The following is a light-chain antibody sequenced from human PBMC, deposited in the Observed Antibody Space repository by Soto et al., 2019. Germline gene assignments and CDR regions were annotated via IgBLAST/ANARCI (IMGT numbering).Light chain of an antibody. V-gene: IGKV1-33*01. J-gene: IGKJ2*01. CDR1: QSISRH. CDR3: QQYDNLPKYT. CDR2: DAS. Sequence: DIHMTQSPSSLSPSVGDRVTLTCRASQSISRHLNWYQQKPGKAPKLLIYDASNLETGVPSRFSGSGSGTDFTFTISSLQPEDIATYYCQQYDNLPKYTFGQGTKLEIK.